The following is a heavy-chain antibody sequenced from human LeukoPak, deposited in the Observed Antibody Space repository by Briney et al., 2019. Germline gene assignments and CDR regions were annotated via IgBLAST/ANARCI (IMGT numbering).Heavy chain of an antibody. CDR2: IRGDNGNT. CDR3: ARVDLLTGYYFFDY. CDR1: GYTFSNYG. D-gene: IGHD3-9*01. Sequence: ASVKVSCKASGYTFSNYGISWVRQAPGQGLEWVGWIRGDNGNTNYAQKFQGRVTITTETSTSTAYMELESLGSDETAVYYCARVDLLTGYYFFDYWGQGTLVTVSS. J-gene: IGHJ4*02. V-gene: IGHV1-18*01.